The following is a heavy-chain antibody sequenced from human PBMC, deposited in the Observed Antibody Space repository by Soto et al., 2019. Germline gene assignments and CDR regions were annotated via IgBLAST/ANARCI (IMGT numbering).Heavy chain of an antibody. CDR2: IYYSGTT. J-gene: IGHJ5*01. V-gene: IGHV4-31*03. D-gene: IGHD2-8*01. CDR1: GDSLSSGGYY. Sequence: PSETLSLTCTVSGDSLSSGGYYWSLIRQHPGKGLEWIGYIYYSGTTYYNPSLESRVSISADTSENQFSLKVKSVTVADTAVYYCARLIGNSWLDSWGQGTLVTVSS. CDR3: ARLIGNSWLDS.